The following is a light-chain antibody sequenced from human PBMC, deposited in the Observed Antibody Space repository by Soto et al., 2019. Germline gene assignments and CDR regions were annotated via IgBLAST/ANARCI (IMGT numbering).Light chain of an antibody. CDR2: KAS. CDR3: QQYESFLRT. Sequence: DIQMTQSPSTLSASVGDRVTITCRASKSINNWLAGYQQKPGKAPKLFIFKASTLESGVPSRFSGSGSGTEFTLSISSLQPDDFATYVCQQYESFLRTFGQGTKVEIK. V-gene: IGKV1-5*03. J-gene: IGKJ1*01. CDR1: KSINNW.